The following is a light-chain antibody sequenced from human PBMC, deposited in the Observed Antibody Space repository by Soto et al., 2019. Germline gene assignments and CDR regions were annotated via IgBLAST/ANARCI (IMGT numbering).Light chain of an antibody. CDR3: QQFYTTPHT. J-gene: IGKJ1*01. V-gene: IGKV4-1*01. Sequence: DIVMTQSPDSLAVSLGERATINCKSSQSVFSTSSSKNYLAWYQQKPGQPTRLLVSWASTRESGVTDRFSGSGSGTDFTLTFSSLQAEDAAVYYCQQFYTTPHTFGQGTKVEIK. CDR1: QSVFSTSSSKNY. CDR2: WAS.